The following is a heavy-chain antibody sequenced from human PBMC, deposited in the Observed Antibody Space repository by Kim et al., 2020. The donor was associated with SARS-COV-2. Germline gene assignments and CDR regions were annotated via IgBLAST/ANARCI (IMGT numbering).Heavy chain of an antibody. CDR3: AKLYGMDV. Sequence: GGSTYYADPRKGRFTTPREKSKKTLYLQMNSLRAEDTAVYYCAKLYGMDVWGQGTTVTVSS. CDR2: GGST. J-gene: IGHJ6*02. V-gene: IGHV3-23*01.